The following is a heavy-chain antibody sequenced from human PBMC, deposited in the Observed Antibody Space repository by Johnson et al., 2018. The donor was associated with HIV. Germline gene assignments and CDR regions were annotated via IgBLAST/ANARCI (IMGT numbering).Heavy chain of an antibody. CDR2: INWNGGST. Sequence: VQLVESGGGVVRPGGSLRLSCAASGFTFDDYGMSWVRQAPGKGLEWVSGINWNGGSTGYADSVKGRFTISRDNAKNSLYLQMNSLRAEATALYFCARDGRRFYYNFWSASDTFDIWGQGTMVTVSS. CDR3: ARDGRRFYYNFWSASDTFDI. CDR1: GFTFDDYG. J-gene: IGHJ3*02. D-gene: IGHD3-3*01. V-gene: IGHV3-20*04.